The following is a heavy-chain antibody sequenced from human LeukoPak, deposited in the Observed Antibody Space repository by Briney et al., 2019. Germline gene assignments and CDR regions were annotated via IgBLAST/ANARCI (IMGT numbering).Heavy chain of an antibody. CDR2: IWYDGSKK. Sequence: PGGSLRLSCAASGFTFSNYGMQWVRQAPGQGLEWVAVIWYDGSKKYYADSVKGRFIISRDDSKNTLYLQMNSLRAEDTALYYCARDYCSTTTCLDYWGRGTLVTVSP. CDR3: ARDYCSTTTCLDY. CDR1: GFTFSNYG. J-gene: IGHJ4*02. V-gene: IGHV3-33*01. D-gene: IGHD2-2*01.